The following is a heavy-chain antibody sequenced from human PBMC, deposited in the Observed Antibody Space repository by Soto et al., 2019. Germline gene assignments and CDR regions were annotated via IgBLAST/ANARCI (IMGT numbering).Heavy chain of an antibody. Sequence: QVQLVESGGGVVQPGASLRLSCVGSGFTFRSYVIHWVRQAPGKGLEWVALTSYDGSNKYYDDSVKGRFTISRDNSRNTVDLHMDSLRLEDTARYSCARWGTTGGLDVWGQGTLVSVSS. J-gene: IGHJ4*02. CDR3: ARWGTTGGLDV. D-gene: IGHD3-16*01. V-gene: IGHV3-30*19. CDR2: TSYDGSNK. CDR1: GFTFRSYV.